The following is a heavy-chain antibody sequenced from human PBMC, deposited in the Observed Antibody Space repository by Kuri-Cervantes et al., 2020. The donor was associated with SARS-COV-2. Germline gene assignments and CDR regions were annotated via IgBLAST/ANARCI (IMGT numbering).Heavy chain of an antibody. Sequence: SETLSLTCTVAGGSISSHYWSWIRQPPGKGLEWIGYIYYSGSTNYNPSLKSRVTMSVDTSKNQLSLKLSSVTAADTAVYYCARDTVMITFGGVIVYPDYWGQGTLVTVSS. J-gene: IGHJ4*02. D-gene: IGHD3-16*02. V-gene: IGHV4-59*11. CDR2: IYYSGST. CDR1: GGSISSHY. CDR3: ARDTVMITFGGVIVYPDY.